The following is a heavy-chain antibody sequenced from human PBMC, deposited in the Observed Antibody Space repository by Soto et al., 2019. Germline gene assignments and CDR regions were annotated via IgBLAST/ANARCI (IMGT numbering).Heavy chain of an antibody. J-gene: IGHJ1*01. CDR2: INSDGSST. V-gene: IGHV3-74*01. Sequence: GGSLRLSCAASGFTFSSYWMHWVRQAPGKGLVWVSRINSDGSSTSYADSVKGRFTISRDNAKNTLYLQMNSLRAEDTAVYYCARVRSPGIAVDGEYFQHWGQGTLVTVSS. CDR1: GFTFSSYW. D-gene: IGHD6-19*01. CDR3: ARVRSPGIAVDGEYFQH.